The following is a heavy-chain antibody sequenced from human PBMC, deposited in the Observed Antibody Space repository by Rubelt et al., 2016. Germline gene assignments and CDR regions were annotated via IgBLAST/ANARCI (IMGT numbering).Heavy chain of an antibody. CDR1: GFTFSSYA. Sequence: EVQLLESGGGLVQPGGSLRLSCAASGFTFSSYAMSWVRQAPGQGLEWVSAISGSGGSTYYADSVKGRFTIARDNAKTTLDLKMNSRRAEDTAVYYCAKVPIRTVTSTFDYWGQGTLVTVSS. CDR3: AKVPIRTVTSTFDY. J-gene: IGHJ4*02. V-gene: IGHV3-23*01. CDR2: ISGSGGST. D-gene: IGHD4-17*01.